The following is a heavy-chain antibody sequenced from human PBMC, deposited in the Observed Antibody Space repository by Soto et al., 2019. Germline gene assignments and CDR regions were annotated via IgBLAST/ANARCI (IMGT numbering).Heavy chain of an antibody. Sequence: QVQLQESGPGLVKPSQTLSLTCTVSGGSISSGDYYWSWIRQPPGKGLEWIGYIYYSGSTYYNPSLKSRVTISVDTSKNQFSLKLSSVTAADTAVYYCARDSGYDRDYYYYGMDVWGQGTTVTVSS. CDR1: GGSISSGDYY. J-gene: IGHJ6*02. V-gene: IGHV4-30-4*01. CDR3: ARDSGYDRDYYYYGMDV. CDR2: IYYSGST. D-gene: IGHD5-12*01.